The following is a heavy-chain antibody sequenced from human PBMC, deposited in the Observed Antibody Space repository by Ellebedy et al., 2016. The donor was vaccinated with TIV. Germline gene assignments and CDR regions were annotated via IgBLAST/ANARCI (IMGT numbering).Heavy chain of an antibody. CDR3: AREGDTAMVHGMDV. D-gene: IGHD5-18*01. CDR2: ISSSGSTL. CDR1: GFTFSDYY. Sequence: PGGSLRLSCAASGFTFSDYYMSWIRQAPGKGLEWVSYISSSGSTLYYADSVKGRFTISRDNAKNSLYLQMNSLRAEDTAVYYCAREGDTAMVHGMDVWGQGTTVTVSS. V-gene: IGHV3-11*01. J-gene: IGHJ6*02.